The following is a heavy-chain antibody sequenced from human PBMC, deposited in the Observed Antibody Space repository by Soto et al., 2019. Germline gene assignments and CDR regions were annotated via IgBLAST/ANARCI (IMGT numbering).Heavy chain of an antibody. CDR2: IDWDDDK. CDR3: ALGCSGPKGFDYYYYGMDV. CDR1: WFSLSTSGMC. Sequence: SGPTLVNPTQTLTLTCTFSWFSLSTSGMCVSWIRQPPGKALEWLALIDWDDDKYYSTSLKTRLTISKDTSKNQVVLTMTNMDPVDTATYYCALGCSGPKGFDYYYYGMDVWGQGTTVTVSS. J-gene: IGHJ6*02. D-gene: IGHD2-15*01. V-gene: IGHV2-70*01.